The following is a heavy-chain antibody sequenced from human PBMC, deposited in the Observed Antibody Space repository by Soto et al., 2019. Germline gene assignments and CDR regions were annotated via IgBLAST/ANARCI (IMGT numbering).Heavy chain of an antibody. J-gene: IGHJ4*02. D-gene: IGHD1-1*01. V-gene: IGHV1-18*01. CDR2: ISAHNGNT. Sequence: QVHLVQSGAEVKKPGASVKVSCKASGYTFTSYGITWVRQAPGQGLEWMGWISAHNGNTDYAQKLQGRVIVTRDTSTSTAYMELRSLIADDSAGYYCARGRYGDYWGQGALVTVSS. CDR1: GYTFTSYG. CDR3: ARGRYGDY.